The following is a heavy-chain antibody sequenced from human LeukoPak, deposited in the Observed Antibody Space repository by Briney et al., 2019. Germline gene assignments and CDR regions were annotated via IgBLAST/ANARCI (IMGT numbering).Heavy chain of an antibody. CDR3: AKELHEVYYYGPDV. Sequence: GGSLRLSCAASGFTFSSYAMSWVRQAPGKGLEWVSAISGSGGSTYYADSVKGRFTISRDNSKNTLYLQMISLRVEDTAMYYCAKELHEVYYYGPDVWGQGATVTVSS. D-gene: IGHD5-18*01. CDR2: ISGSGGST. CDR1: GFTFSSYA. J-gene: IGHJ6*02. V-gene: IGHV3-23*01.